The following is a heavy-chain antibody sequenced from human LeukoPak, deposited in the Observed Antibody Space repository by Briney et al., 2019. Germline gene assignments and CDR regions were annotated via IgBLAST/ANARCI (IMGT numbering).Heavy chain of an antibody. Sequence: GGSLRLSCAASGFTVSSNYMSWVRQAPGKGLEWVSIIYSGGSTYYADSVKGRFTISRDNSKNTLYLQMNSLRAEDTAVYYCAISSDSIAVAGTFDYWGQGTLVTVSS. CDR2: IYSGGST. D-gene: IGHD6-19*01. J-gene: IGHJ4*02. V-gene: IGHV3-53*01. CDR3: AISSDSIAVAGTFDY. CDR1: GFTVSSNY.